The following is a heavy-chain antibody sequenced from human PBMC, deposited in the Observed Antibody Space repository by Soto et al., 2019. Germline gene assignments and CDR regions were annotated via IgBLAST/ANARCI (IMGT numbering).Heavy chain of an antibody. Sequence: GGSLRLSCAASGFTFSSYAMHWVRQAPGKGLEWVAVISYDGSNKYYADSVKGRFTISRDNSKNTPYLQMNSLRAEDTAVYYCARDVLGVGFGELSPYYYYGMDVWGQGTTVTVSS. CDR1: GFTFSSYA. CDR3: ARDVLGVGFGELSPYYYYGMDV. J-gene: IGHJ6*02. CDR2: ISYDGSNK. V-gene: IGHV3-30-3*01. D-gene: IGHD3-10*01.